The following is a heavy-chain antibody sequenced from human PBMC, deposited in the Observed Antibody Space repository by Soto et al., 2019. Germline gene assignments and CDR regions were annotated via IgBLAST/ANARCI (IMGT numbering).Heavy chain of an antibody. CDR3: ARSPDSSGYYPRRYYYGMDV. CDR1: GYTFSGYY. Sequence: ASVKVSCKASGYTFSGYYMHWVRQAPGQGLEWMGWINPKSGGTNYAQKFQGWVTMTRDTSISTAYMELSRLRSDDTAVYYCARSPDSSGYYPRRYYYGMDVWGQGTTVTVSS. CDR2: INPKSGGT. J-gene: IGHJ6*02. D-gene: IGHD3-22*01. V-gene: IGHV1-2*04.